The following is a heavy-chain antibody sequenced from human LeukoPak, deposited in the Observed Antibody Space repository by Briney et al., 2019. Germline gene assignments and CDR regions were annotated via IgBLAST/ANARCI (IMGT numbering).Heavy chain of an antibody. V-gene: IGHV3-48*03. CDR3: AKNLGFGELLPIDY. D-gene: IGHD3-10*01. J-gene: IGHJ4*02. CDR1: GFTFSSYE. CDR2: ISSSGSTI. Sequence: GGSLRLSCAASGFTFSSYEMNWVRQAPGKGLEWDSYISSSGSTIYYADSVKGRFTISRDNSKNTLYLQMTSLRTEDPAVNYRAKNLGFGELLPIDYWGQGTLVSVSS.